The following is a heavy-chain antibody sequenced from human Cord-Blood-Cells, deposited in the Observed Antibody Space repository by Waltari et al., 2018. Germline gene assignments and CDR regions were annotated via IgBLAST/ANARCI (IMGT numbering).Heavy chain of an antibody. CDR2: IYYSGST. CDR3: ARQEYSSSSYFDY. J-gene: IGHJ4*02. CDR1: GGSISSSSYY. D-gene: IGHD6-6*01. V-gene: IGHV4-39*01. Sequence: QLQLQESGPGLVKPSETLSLTCTVSGGSISSSSYYWGWIRQPPGKGLEWIGSIYYSGSTYYNPSLKSRVTISVDTSKNQFSLKLSSVTAADTAVYYCARQEYSSSSYFDYWGQGTLVTVSS.